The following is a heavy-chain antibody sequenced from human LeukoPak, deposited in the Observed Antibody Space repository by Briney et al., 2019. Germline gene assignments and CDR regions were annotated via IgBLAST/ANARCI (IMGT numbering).Heavy chain of an antibody. CDR1: GYTFTGYY. Sequence: ASVKVSCKASGYTFTGYYMHWVRQAPGQGLEWMGWINPNSGGTNYAQKFQGWVTMTRDTSISTAYMELSRLRSDDTAVYYCARHGGITIFGVAQPGGAFDIWGQGTVVTVSS. D-gene: IGHD3-3*01. CDR2: INPNSGGT. CDR3: ARHGGITIFGVAQPGGAFDI. J-gene: IGHJ3*02. V-gene: IGHV1-2*04.